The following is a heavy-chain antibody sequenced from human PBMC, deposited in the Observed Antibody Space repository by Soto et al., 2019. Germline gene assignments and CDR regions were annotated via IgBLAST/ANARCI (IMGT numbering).Heavy chain of an antibody. V-gene: IGHV4-28*01. D-gene: IGHD6-19*01. CDR3: ARMAVTTFYYYAMDV. CDR1: GYSIRSSDW. CDR2: ITHGGST. J-gene: IGHJ6*02. Sequence: LSLTCAVYGYSIRSSDWWGWIRQPPGKGLEWIGYITHGGSTNYNPSLKRRVTMSVDPSKNQFSLNLTSVTAVDTAVYYCARMAVTTFYYYAMDVWGQGTTVTVSS.